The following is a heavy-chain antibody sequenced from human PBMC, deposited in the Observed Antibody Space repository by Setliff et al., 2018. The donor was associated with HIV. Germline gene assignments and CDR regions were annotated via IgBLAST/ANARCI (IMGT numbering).Heavy chain of an antibody. CDR1: GFTFNNYW. Sequence: PGGSLRLSCESSGFTFNNYWMSWVRQASGKRPEWVANIKGDGSETYYVDSVKGRFTISRDNAKNSLYLQMNSLRVEDTAVYYCARPFDQWGQGALVTVSS. V-gene: IGHV3-7*01. J-gene: IGHJ4*02. CDR2: IKGDGSET. CDR3: ARPFDQ.